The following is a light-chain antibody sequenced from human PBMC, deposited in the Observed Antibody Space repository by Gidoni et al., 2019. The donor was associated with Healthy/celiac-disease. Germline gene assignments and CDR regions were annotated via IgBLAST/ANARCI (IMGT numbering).Light chain of an antibody. Sequence: DIQMPQSPSTLSASVGDRVTITCRASQSISSWLAWYQQKPGKAPKLLIYKASSLESGVPSRFSGSGSGTEFTLNISSLQPDDFATYYCQQYNSYPYTFGQGTKLEIK. V-gene: IGKV1-5*03. CDR1: QSISSW. J-gene: IGKJ2*01. CDR2: KAS. CDR3: QQYNSYPYT.